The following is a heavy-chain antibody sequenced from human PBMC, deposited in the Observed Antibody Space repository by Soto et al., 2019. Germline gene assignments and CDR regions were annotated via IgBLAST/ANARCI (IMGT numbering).Heavy chain of an antibody. CDR2: IYYSGST. V-gene: IGHV4-59*12. CDR3: ARPTLIGVAATPNWFEP. D-gene: IGHD2-15*01. CDR1: GGSISSYY. Sequence: SETLSLTCTVSGGSISSYYWSWIRQPPGTGLEWIGYIYYSGSTNYNPSLKSRVTISVDTSKNQFSLKLSSVTAADTAVYYCARPTLIGVAATPNWFEPWGQGTLVTVSS. J-gene: IGHJ5*02.